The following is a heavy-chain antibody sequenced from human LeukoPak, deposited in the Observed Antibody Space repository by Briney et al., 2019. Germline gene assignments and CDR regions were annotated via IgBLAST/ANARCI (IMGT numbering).Heavy chain of an antibody. V-gene: IGHV4-38-2*01. CDR3: ARRGDGYNPDY. Sequence: SETLSLTCAVSGYSISSGYYWGWIRQPPGKGLEWIGNTYHSGHTFYNPSLESRVTISVDTSKNQFSLKLTSVIAADTAVYYCARRGDGYNPDYWGQGTLVTVSS. CDR2: TYHSGHT. CDR1: GYSISSGYY. D-gene: IGHD5-24*01. J-gene: IGHJ4*02.